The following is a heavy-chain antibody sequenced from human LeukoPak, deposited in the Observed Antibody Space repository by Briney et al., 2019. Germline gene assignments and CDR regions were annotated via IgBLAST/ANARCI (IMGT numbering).Heavy chain of an antibody. CDR3: AKDSGTYMSGHTLR. CDR2: VSGGGGTT. J-gene: IGHJ4*02. D-gene: IGHD1-26*01. CDR1: GFTFSSYA. V-gene: IGHV3-23*02. Sequence: GGSLRLSCAASGFTFSSYAMSWVRQAPGKRLEWVSAVSGGGGTTYYVYSVKGRFTITRDNSKNTLFRQMNSLRAEDTAVYYCAKDSGTYMSGHTLRWRQGSLVTVSS.